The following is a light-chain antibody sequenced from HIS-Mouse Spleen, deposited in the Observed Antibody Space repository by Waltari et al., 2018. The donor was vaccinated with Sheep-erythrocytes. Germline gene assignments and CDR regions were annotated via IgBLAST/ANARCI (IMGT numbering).Light chain of an antibody. J-gene: IGLJ1*01. CDR3: SSYAGSNNYV. CDR1: SSHVGASNY. V-gene: IGLV2-8*01. CDR2: EVS. Sequence: QSALTQPPSASGSPGQSVTISCTGTSSHVGASNYVSWYQQHPGKAPKLMIYEVSKRPSGVPDRFSGSKSGNTASLTVSGLQAEDEADYYCSSYAGSNNYVFGTGTKVTVL.